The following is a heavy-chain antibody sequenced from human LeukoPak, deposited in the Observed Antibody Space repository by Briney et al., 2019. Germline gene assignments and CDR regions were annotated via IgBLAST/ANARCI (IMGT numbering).Heavy chain of an antibody. Sequence: GGSLRLSCAASGLTFSHSWMTWVRQAPGKGLEWVGHIKEDGSSQNYADSVKGRFTISRDNAKSSLHLQMNGLRAEDTAMYYCVKDSGWFHFDSWGQGTLVTVSS. CDR3: VKDSGWFHFDS. CDR1: GLTFSHSW. J-gene: IGHJ4*02. D-gene: IGHD6-19*01. V-gene: IGHV3-7*03. CDR2: IKEDGSSQ.